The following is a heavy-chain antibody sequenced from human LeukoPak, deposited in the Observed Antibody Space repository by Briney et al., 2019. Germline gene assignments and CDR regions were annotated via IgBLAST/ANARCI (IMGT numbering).Heavy chain of an antibody. CDR2: ISSSGSTI. CDR1: GFSFSDYY. CDR3: ARADEIGRIYFDY. J-gene: IGHJ4*02. Sequence: GGSLRPSCAASGFSFSDYYMSWIRQAPGKGLEWVSYISSSGSTIYYADSVKGRFTISRDNAKNSLYLQMNSLRAEDTAVYYCARADEIGRIYFDYWGQGTLVTVSS. V-gene: IGHV3-11*01.